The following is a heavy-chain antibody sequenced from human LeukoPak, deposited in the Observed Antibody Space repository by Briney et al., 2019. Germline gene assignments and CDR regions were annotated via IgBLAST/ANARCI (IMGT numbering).Heavy chain of an antibody. CDR3: AKRGHYDTSGHYAAFDY. J-gene: IGHJ4*02. V-gene: IGHV3-21*01. CDR2: ISGDKSYI. D-gene: IGHD3-22*01. Sequence: PGGSLRLSCVASGFTFSSYTMNWVRQAPGKGLEWVSCISGDKSYIHYADSVKGRFTISRDNAKNSLYLQMSSLRAEDAAVYYCAKRGHYDTSGHYAAFDYWGQGTLVTVSS. CDR1: GFTFSSYT.